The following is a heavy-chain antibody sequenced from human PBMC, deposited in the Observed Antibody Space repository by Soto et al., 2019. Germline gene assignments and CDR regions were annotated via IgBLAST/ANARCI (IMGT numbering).Heavy chain of an antibody. V-gene: IGHV3-11*01. CDR1: GFTFSDYY. Sequence: GGSLRLSCAASGFTFSDYYMSWIRQAPGKGLEWVSYISSSGGAIYYADSVKGRFTISRDNAKNSLYLQMNSLRAEDTAVYYCARVRYNWNARYYFDYWGQGTLVTVSS. CDR2: ISSSGGAI. CDR3: ARVRYNWNARYYFDY. D-gene: IGHD1-20*01. J-gene: IGHJ4*02.